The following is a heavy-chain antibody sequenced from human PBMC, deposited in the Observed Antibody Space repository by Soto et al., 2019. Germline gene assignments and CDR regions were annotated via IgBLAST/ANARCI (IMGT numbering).Heavy chain of an antibody. CDR3: AKGGAIVAAGTRVYLYNAMDV. D-gene: IGHD1-26*01. CDR2: INRNSGDT. V-gene: IGHV1-2*02. J-gene: IGHJ6*02. CDR1: GYTFTGSY. Sequence: ASEKVSCKASGYTFTGSYVHWVRQAPGQGLEWMGWINRNSGDTYLAQRFQGRVTMNRDTSIGTAYMELRGLTSDDTAEYYCAKGGAIVAAGTRVYLYNAMDVWGQGTTVTVSS.